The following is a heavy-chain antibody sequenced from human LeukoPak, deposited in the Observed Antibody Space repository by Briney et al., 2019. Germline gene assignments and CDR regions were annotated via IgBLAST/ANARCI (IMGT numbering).Heavy chain of an antibody. V-gene: IGHV1-18*01. J-gene: IGHJ4*02. CDR2: ISAYNGDI. CDR1: GYTFTDYG. CDR3: ARSHATTYIRGKNFADY. Sequence: ASVKVSCKASGYTFTDYGITWVRQAPGQGLEWMGYISAYNGDIDYAQILQGRATMTTDTSTSTAYMELRSLRSDDTAVYYCARSHATTYIRGKNFADYWGQGSRVTVSS. D-gene: IGHD3-3*02.